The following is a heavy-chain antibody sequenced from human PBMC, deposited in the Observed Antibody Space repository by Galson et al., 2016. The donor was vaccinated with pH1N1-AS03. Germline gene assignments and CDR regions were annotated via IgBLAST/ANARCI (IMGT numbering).Heavy chain of an antibody. J-gene: IGHJ6*03. V-gene: IGHV3-23*01. CDR3: AKGDDFWSGYSPNYYYCMDV. Sequence: SLRLSCAASGFSFSTYAMTWVRQAPGKGLEWVSGISGSGGTTHYAESVKGRSAISRDNSKNTLYLLMNSLRAEDTAVYYCAKGDDFWSGYSPNYYYCMDVWGKGTTVTVSS. CDR1: GFSFSTYA. D-gene: IGHD3-3*01. CDR2: ISGSGGTT.